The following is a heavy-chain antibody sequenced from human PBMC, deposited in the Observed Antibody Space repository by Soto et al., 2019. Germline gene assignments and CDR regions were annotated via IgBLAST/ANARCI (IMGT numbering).Heavy chain of an antibody. J-gene: IGHJ4*02. CDR2: MNPNSGNT. CDR1: GYTFTSYD. V-gene: IGHV1-8*01. Sequence: QVQLVQSGAEVKKPGASVKVSCKASGYTFTSYDINWVRQATGQGLEWMGWMNPNSGNTGYAQKFQGRVTMTRNTSISTTYMELSSLRSEVTAVYYGASSIWGSYRNIDYWCQGTLVTVSS. CDR3: ASSIWGSYRNIDY. D-gene: IGHD3-16*02.